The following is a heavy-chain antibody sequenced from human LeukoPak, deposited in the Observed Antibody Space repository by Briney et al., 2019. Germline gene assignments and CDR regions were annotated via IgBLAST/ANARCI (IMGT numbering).Heavy chain of an antibody. CDR2: IHHSGKA. J-gene: IGHJ4*02. CDR3: ARDSKSGKSWFFDS. Sequence: PSETLSLTCSVSGFSISSGYYWGWIRRPPEKGLEWIAEIHHSGKANHNPSLKSRVAISVDKPKNQLSLNLYSMTAADTAVYYCARDSKSGKSWFFDSWGQGTLVTVSS. V-gene: IGHV4-38-2*02. D-gene: IGHD5-12*01. CDR1: GFSISSGYY.